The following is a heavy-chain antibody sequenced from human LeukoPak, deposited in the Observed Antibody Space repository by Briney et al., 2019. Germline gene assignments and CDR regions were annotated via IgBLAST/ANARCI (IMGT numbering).Heavy chain of an antibody. D-gene: IGHD3-9*01. J-gene: IGHJ6*03. CDR3: AKAANYDILTGYQSPRYYYMDV. CDR1: GFTFSDYG. CDR2: IRYDGSNK. V-gene: IGHV3-30*02. Sequence: GGSLRLSCAASGFTFSDYGMHWVRQAPGKGLEWVAFIRYDGSNKYYADSVKGRFTISRDNSKNTLYLQMNSLRAEDTAVYYCAKAANYDILTGYQSPRYYYMDVWGKGTTVTISS.